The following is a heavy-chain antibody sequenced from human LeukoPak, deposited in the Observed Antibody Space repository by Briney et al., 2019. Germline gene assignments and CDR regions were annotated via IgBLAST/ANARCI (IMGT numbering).Heavy chain of an antibody. D-gene: IGHD3-10*01. CDR3: ATFSGVTFYY. Sequence: ASVKVSCKASGYTFTSYGISWVRRAPGQGLEWMGWISAYNGNTNYAQKLQGRVTMTEDTSTDTAYMELSSLRSEDTAVYYCATFSGVTFYYWGQGTLVTVSS. CDR1: GYTFTSYG. V-gene: IGHV1-18*01. CDR2: ISAYNGNT. J-gene: IGHJ4*02.